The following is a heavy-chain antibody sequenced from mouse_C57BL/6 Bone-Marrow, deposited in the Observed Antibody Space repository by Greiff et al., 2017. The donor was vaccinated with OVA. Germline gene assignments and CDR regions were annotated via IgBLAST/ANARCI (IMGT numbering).Heavy chain of an antibody. J-gene: IGHJ3*01. V-gene: IGHV1-64*01. Sequence: HLQQPGAALVKPGASVTLSCTASGYTFTSYWMHWVQQRPGQGLEWIGMIHPNSGSTNYNEKFKSKATLTVDKSSSTAYMQLSSLTSEDSAVYYCAGKRFAYWGQGTLVTVSA. CDR1: GYTFTSYW. CDR2: IHPNSGST. CDR3: AGKRFAY.